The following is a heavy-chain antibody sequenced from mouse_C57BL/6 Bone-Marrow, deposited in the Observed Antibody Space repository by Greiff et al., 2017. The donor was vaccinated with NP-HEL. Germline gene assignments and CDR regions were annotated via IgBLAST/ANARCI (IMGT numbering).Heavy chain of an antibody. J-gene: IGHJ4*01. D-gene: IGHD3-2*02. Sequence: VHVKQSVAELVRPGASVKLSCTASGFNIKNTYMHWVKQRPEQGLEWIGRIDPANGNTKYAPKFQGKATITADTSSNTAYLQLSSLTSEDTAIYYCARSSSGYAFRYAMDYWGQGTSVTVSS. CDR3: ARSSSGYAFRYAMDY. V-gene: IGHV14-3*01. CDR2: IDPANGNT. CDR1: GFNIKNTY.